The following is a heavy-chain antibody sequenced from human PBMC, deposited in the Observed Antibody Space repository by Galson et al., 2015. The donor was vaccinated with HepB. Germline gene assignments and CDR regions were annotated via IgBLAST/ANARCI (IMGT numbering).Heavy chain of an antibody. D-gene: IGHD3-22*01. V-gene: IGHV4-61*01. CDR1: GGSVSSGSYY. CDR2: IYYSGST. Sequence: ETLSLTCTVSGGSVSSGSYYWSWIRQPPGKGLEWIGYIYYSGSTNYNPSLKSRVTISVDTSKNQFYLKLSSVTAADTAVYYCARDYYDSSGYYSPFDYWGQGTLVTVSS. CDR3: ARDYYDSSGYYSPFDY. J-gene: IGHJ4*02.